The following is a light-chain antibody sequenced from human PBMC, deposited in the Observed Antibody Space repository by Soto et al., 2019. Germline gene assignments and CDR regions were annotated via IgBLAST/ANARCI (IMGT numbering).Light chain of an antibody. CDR3: QQYNNIPYT. CDR1: QSVLDSSNNKNS. Sequence: DIVMTQSPDSLAVSLGERATINCKSSQSVLDSSNNKNSLAWYQQKPGQAPQLLIYWTSTRESGIPDRFSGSGSGTDFTPTISSLQAEDVAIYYCQQYNNIPYTFGQGTKLEIK. CDR2: WTS. J-gene: IGKJ2*01. V-gene: IGKV4-1*01.